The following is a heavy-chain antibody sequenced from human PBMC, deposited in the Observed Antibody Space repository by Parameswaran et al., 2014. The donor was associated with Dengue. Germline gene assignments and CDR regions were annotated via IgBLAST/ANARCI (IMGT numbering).Heavy chain of an antibody. J-gene: IGHJ5*02. Sequence: WVRQAPGQGLEWMGRIIPILGIANYAQKFQGRVTITADKSTSTAYMELSSLRSEDTAVYYCARERAVTTTLWALGWFDPWGQGTLVTVSS. CDR2: IIPILGIA. V-gene: IGHV1-69*04. CDR3: ARERAVTTTLWALGWFDP. D-gene: IGHD2-21*01.